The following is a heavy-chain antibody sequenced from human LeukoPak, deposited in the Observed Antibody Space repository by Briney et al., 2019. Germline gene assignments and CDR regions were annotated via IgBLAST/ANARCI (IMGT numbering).Heavy chain of an antibody. CDR2: MSPYNGNT. V-gene: IGHV1-18*01. J-gene: IGHJ4*02. CDR3: ARGSEGDY. Sequence: ASVKVSCKASGYTFTSYGLSWVRQAPGQGLEWMGWMSPYNGNTNYAQQLQGRVTMTTDTSTSTAFMELRSLRSDDTAMYYCARGSEGDYWGQGTLVTVSS. CDR1: GYTFTSYG.